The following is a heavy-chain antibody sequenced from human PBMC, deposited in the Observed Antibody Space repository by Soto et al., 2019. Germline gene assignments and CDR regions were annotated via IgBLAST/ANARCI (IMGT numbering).Heavy chain of an antibody. D-gene: IGHD6-13*01. Sequence: SETLSLTCTVSGGSISRGGYYWSWIRQHPGKGLEWIGYIYYSGSTYYNPSLKSRVTISVDTSKNQFSLKLSSVTAADTAVYYCARCIAAAGPIDYWGQGTLVTVSS. V-gene: IGHV4-31*03. CDR2: IYYSGST. J-gene: IGHJ4*02. CDR1: GGSISRGGYY. CDR3: ARCIAAAGPIDY.